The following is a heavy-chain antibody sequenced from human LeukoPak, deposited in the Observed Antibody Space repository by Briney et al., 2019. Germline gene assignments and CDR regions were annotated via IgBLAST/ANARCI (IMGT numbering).Heavy chain of an antibody. D-gene: IGHD6-13*01. J-gene: IGHJ4*02. V-gene: IGHV3-30*04. CDR3: ARGADSSSWSFDY. Sequence: GGSLRLSCAASGFTFRSYTMHWVRQAPGKGLEWVAVILYDGRTTNYAESVRGRFTISRDTSENTLYLQMNSLRAEDTAVYYCARGADSSSWSFDYWGQGTLVTVSS. CDR1: GFTFRSYT. CDR2: ILYDGRTT.